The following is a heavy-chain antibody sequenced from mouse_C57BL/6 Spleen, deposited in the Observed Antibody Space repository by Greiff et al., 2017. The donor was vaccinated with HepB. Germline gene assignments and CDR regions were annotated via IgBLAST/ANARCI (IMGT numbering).Heavy chain of an antibody. D-gene: IGHD3-2*02. CDR3: ARQLRLHYAMDY. CDR2: IYPGDGDT. CDR1: GYAFSSYW. Sequence: VQLQQSGAELVKPGASVKISCKASGYAFSSYWMNWVKQRPGKGLEWIGQIYPGDGDTNYNGKFKGKATLTADKSSSTAYMQLSSLTSEDSAVYFCARQLRLHYAMDYWGQGTSVTVSS. V-gene: IGHV1-80*01. J-gene: IGHJ4*01.